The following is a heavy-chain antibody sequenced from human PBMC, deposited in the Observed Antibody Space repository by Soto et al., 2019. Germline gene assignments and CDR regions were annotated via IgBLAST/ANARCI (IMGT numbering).Heavy chain of an antibody. V-gene: IGHV3-23*01. CDR2: ISGSGGST. CDR3: AKDQYDILTGYYTRYSAKFDY. D-gene: IGHD3-9*01. CDR1: GFTFSSYA. J-gene: IGHJ4*02. Sequence: PGGSMRLSCAASGFTFSSYAMSWVRQAPGKGLEWVSAISGSGGSTYYADSVKGRFTISRDNSKNTLYLQMNSLRAEDTAVYYCAKDQYDILTGYYTRYSAKFDYWGQGTLVTVSS.